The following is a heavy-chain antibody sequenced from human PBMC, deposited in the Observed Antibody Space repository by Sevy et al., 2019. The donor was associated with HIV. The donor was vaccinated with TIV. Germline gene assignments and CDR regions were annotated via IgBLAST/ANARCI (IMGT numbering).Heavy chain of an antibody. V-gene: IGHV1-2*02. CDR3: ARGGRSEAVPVKWLDP. Sequence: ASVKVSCQTSGYTFIDYYIYWVRQTPGQGLEWMGWINPKNGGAKVPQKFQGRFTLTRDSSITTVSMSLTGLTFDDTGIYYCARGGRSEAVPVKWLDPWGQGSLVTVSS. D-gene: IGHD6-19*01. CDR2: INPKNGGA. CDR1: GYTFIDYY. J-gene: IGHJ5*02.